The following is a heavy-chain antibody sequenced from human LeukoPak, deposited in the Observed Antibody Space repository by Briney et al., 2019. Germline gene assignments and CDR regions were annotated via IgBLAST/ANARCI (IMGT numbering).Heavy chain of an antibody. V-gene: IGHV3-30*02. J-gene: IGHJ4*02. D-gene: IGHD6-13*01. Sequence: GGSLRLSCAASGFTFSSYAMHWVRQAPGKGLERVAFIRYDGSYKYYADSVKGRFTTSRDNSKNTLYLQMNSLRAEDTAVYYCAEADTPRAASIDYWGQGTLVTVSS. CDR1: GFTFSSYA. CDR2: IRYDGSYK. CDR3: AEADTPRAASIDY.